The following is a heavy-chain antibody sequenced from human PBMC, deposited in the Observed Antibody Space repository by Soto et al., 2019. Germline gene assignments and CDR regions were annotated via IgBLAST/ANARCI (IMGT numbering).Heavy chain of an antibody. Sequence: PSETLSFTCTVSDASISTATFYWIRQLPGEALEWIGYIYYSGSAYYNSSLRSRATLSLDTSKSEFSLTLTSLTAADTAVYYCARGEAGVAGRLDYWGQGTLVTVSS. CDR1: DASISTATFY. D-gene: IGHD6-19*01. CDR3: ARGEAGVAGRLDY. CDR2: IYYSGSA. V-gene: IGHV4-31*03. J-gene: IGHJ4*02.